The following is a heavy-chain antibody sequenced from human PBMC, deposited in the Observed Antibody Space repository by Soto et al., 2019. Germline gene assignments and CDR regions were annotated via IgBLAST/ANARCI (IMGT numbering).Heavy chain of an antibody. Sequence: PSETLSLTCTVSGGSISSYYWSWIRQPPGKGLECIGYVYYSGSTNYNPSLKSRVTISVDTSKNQFSLKLSSVTAADTAVYYCARDAGYYDSSGYRGLGMDVWGQGTTVTVSS. D-gene: IGHD3-22*01. V-gene: IGHV4-59*01. CDR3: ARDAGYYDSSGYRGLGMDV. CDR1: GGSISSYY. J-gene: IGHJ6*02. CDR2: VYYSGST.